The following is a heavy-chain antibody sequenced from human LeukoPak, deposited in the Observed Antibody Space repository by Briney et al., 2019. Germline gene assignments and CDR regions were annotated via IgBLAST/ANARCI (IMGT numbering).Heavy chain of an antibody. J-gene: IGHJ6*02. CDR2: IYPADSDT. D-gene: IGHD1-14*01. V-gene: IGHV5-51*01. Sequence: GKSLRISCKGSGYTFGSYWIAWVRQMPGKGLEWMEIIYPADSDTRYSPSFQGQVSISADTSISTAYLQWSSLKASDTAMYFCARRPGLGNNYYGMDVWGQGTSVTVSS. CDR1: GYTFGSYW. CDR3: ARRPGLGNNYYGMDV.